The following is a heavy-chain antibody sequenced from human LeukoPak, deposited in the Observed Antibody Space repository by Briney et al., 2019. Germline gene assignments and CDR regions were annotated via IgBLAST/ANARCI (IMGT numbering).Heavy chain of an antibody. D-gene: IGHD2-2*01. CDR1: GYSFTSYW. Sequence: GESLKISCKGSGYSFTSYWIGWVRQMPGKGLEWMGIIYPGDSDTRYSPSFQGQVTISADKFISTAYLQWSSLKASDTAMYYCARRKGCSSTSCYGMDVWGQGTTVTVSS. J-gene: IGHJ6*02. CDR2: IYPGDSDT. CDR3: ARRKGCSSTSCYGMDV. V-gene: IGHV5-51*01.